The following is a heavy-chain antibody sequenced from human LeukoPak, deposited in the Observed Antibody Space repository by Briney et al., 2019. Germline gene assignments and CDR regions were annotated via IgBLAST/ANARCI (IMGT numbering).Heavy chain of an antibody. CDR2: ISAYNGNT. J-gene: IGHJ3*02. Sequence: ASVKVSCKASGYTFTRYGISWVRQAPGQGLEWMGWISAYNGNTNYAQRLQGRVTMTTDTSTSTAYMELRSLRSDDTAVYYCARDLPRAPDAFDIWGQGTMVTVSS. V-gene: IGHV1-18*01. CDR1: GYTFTRYG. CDR3: ARDLPRAPDAFDI.